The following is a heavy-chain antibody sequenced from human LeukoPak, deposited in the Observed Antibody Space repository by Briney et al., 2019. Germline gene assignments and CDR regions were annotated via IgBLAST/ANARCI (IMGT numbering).Heavy chain of an antibody. D-gene: IGHD4-17*01. Sequence: PSETLPLTCSVSGGSISSNGYYWGWIRQPPGKGLEWIGAIYYSGSAYYNPSLKSRVIISVDTSKNQFSLKVTSVTAADTAVYYCARAYGARPYYYFDSWGQGTLVTVSS. CDR3: ARAYGARPYYYFDS. V-gene: IGHV4-39*01. CDR1: GGSISSNGYY. CDR2: IYYSGSA. J-gene: IGHJ4*02.